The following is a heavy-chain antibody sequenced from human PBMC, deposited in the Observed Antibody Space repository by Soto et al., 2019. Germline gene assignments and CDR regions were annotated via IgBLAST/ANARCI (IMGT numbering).Heavy chain of an antibody. CDR3: ARDSTITMVRGVMNYYYGMDV. CDR2: ISSSGSTI. V-gene: IGHV3-48*03. CDR1: GFTFSSYE. D-gene: IGHD3-10*01. J-gene: IGHJ6*02. Sequence: GGSLRLSCAASGFTFSSYEMNWVRQAPGKGLEWVSYISSSGSTIYYADSVKGRFTISRDNAKNSLYLQMDSLRAEDTAVYYCARDSTITMVRGVMNYYYGMDVWGQGTTVTVSS.